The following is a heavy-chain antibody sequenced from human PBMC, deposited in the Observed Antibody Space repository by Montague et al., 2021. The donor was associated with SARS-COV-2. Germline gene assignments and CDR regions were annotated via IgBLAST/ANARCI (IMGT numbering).Heavy chain of an antibody. CDR1: GGSISPYY. J-gene: IGHJ4*02. D-gene: IGHD1-26*01. V-gene: IGHV4-59*01. CDR2: IYYTGST. Sequence: SESLSLTCTVSGGSISPYYWSWIRQPPGKGLEWIGNIYYTGSTNYNSSLKSRLTISVDTSENQFSLKVTSVTPADTAVYYCARGGWELRGGDNYFDYWGQGTLVTVSS. CDR3: ARGGWELRGGDNYFDY.